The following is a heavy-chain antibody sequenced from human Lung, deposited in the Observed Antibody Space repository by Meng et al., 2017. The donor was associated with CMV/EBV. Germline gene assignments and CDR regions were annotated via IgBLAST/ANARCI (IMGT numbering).Heavy chain of an antibody. CDR3: AREPGRGACAI. CDR1: GININTYW. J-gene: IGHJ1*01. CDR2: IYSDGIST. Sequence: GGSLRLXCAVSGININTYWMHLVRQDPGKGLVWLSRIYSDGISTRYADSVKGRFTISRDNTKNTLYLQMNGLRAEDTAVYYCAREPGRGACAIWGQGTRVTVSS. D-gene: IGHD1-26*01. V-gene: IGHV3-74*01.